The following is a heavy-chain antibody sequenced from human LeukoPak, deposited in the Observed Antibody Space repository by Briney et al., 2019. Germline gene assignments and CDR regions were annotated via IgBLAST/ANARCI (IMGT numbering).Heavy chain of an antibody. J-gene: IGHJ4*02. CDR2: IYTSGST. CDR3: AREGTAAGTARSFDY. V-gene: IGHV4-4*07. Sequence: PSETLSLTCTVSGGSISGYYWSWIRQPAGKGLEWIGRIYTSGSTNYNPSLKSRVTMSVDTSKNQFSLKLSSVTAADTAVYYCAREGTAAGTARSFDYWGQGTLVTVSS. D-gene: IGHD6-13*01. CDR1: GGSISGYY.